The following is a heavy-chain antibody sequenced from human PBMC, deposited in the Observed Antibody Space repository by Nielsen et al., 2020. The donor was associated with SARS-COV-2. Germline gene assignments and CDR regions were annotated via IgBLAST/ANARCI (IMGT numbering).Heavy chain of an antibody. CDR2: IYHSGST. D-gene: IGHD3-16*01. CDR3: ARGPRGYYYYGMDV. CDR1: GGSISSSNW. Sequence: SETLSLTCAVSGGSISSSNWWSWVRQPPGKGLEWIGEIYHSGSTNYNPSLKSRVTISVDKSKNQFSLKLSSVTAADTAVYYCARGPRGYYYYGMDVWGQGTTVTVSS. J-gene: IGHJ6*02. V-gene: IGHV4-4*02.